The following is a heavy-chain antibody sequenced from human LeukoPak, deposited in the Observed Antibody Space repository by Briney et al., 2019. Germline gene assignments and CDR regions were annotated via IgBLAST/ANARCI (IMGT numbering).Heavy chain of an antibody. CDR2: INPSGGST. Sequence: ASVKVSCKASGYTFPSYYMHWVRQAPGQGLEWMGIINPSGGSTSYAQKFQGRVTMTRDTSTSTVYMEVSSLRSEDTAVYYCAREAPITMTGYAFDIWGQGTMVTVSS. J-gene: IGHJ3*02. CDR3: AREAPITMTGYAFDI. CDR1: GYTFPSYY. D-gene: IGHD3-22*01. V-gene: IGHV1-46*01.